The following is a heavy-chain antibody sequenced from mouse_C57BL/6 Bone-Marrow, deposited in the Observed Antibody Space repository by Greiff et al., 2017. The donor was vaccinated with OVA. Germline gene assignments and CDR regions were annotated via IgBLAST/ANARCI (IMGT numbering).Heavy chain of an antibody. CDR2: FHPYNDDT. V-gene: IGHV1-47*01. Sequence: QVQLKESGAELVKPGASVKMSCKASGYTFTTYPIEWMKQNHGKSLEWIGNFHPYNDDTKYNEKFKGKATLTVEKSSSTVYLELSRLTSDDSAVYYCARGYYYGKGYWYFDVWGTGTTVTVSS. CDR1: GYTFTTYP. J-gene: IGHJ1*03. D-gene: IGHD1-1*01. CDR3: ARGYYYGKGYWYFDV.